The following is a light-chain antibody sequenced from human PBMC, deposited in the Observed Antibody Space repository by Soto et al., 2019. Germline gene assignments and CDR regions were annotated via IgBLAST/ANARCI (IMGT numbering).Light chain of an antibody. J-gene: IGKJ2*01. Sequence: DFQMTQSPSTLSASVGDRVTITCRASRSIHSWLARYQQKPGRTPKLLIYRASILESGVPSRFSGSGSGTEFTLTINNLQPDDFASYYCHQYNAHPYTFGRGTKLEIK. CDR3: HQYNAHPYT. V-gene: IGKV1-5*03. CDR2: RAS. CDR1: RSIHSW.